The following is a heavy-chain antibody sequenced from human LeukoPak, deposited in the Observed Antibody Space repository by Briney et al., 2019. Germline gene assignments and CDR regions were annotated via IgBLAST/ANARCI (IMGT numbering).Heavy chain of an antibody. Sequence: GGSQRLSCAASGFTFSSYWMSWVRQAPGKGLEWVANIEQDGSEKYYVDSVKGRFTISRDNAKNSLYLQMNSLRAEDTAVYYCARSYYYEYYFDYWGQGTLVTVSS. CDR1: GFTFSSYW. D-gene: IGHD3-22*01. V-gene: IGHV3-7*04. J-gene: IGHJ4*02. CDR3: ARSYYYEYYFDY. CDR2: IEQDGSEK.